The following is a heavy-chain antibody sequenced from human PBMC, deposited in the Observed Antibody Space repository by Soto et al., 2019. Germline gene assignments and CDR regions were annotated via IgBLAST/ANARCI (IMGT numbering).Heavy chain of an antibody. CDR2: IIPIFGST. D-gene: IGHD2-21*02. CDR1: GGTFRKYV. V-gene: IGHV1-69*06. CDR3: AREVVTTIPGQQYFDY. Sequence: SVKVSCKASGGTFRKYVLNWVRQAPGQGLEWMGGIIPIFGSTNYAQKFQGRGTITADTATSTAYMELSSRRSEDTALSFCAREVVTTIPGQQYFDYWGQGTLVTVSS. J-gene: IGHJ4*02.